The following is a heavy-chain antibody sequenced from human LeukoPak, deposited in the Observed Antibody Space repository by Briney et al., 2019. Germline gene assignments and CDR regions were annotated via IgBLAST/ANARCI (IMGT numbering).Heavy chain of an antibody. D-gene: IGHD3-10*01. CDR3: ARAGGSGSYSVRVYNWFDP. J-gene: IGHJ5*02. Sequence: PSETLSLTCSVSGASISSNYWTWIRQPPGKGLEWIGYIYYSGSTNYNPSLKSRVTISVDTSKNQFSLKLSSVTAADTAVYYCARAGGSGSYSVRVYNWFDPWGQGTLVTVSS. CDR2: IYYSGST. V-gene: IGHV4-59*01. CDR1: GASISSNY.